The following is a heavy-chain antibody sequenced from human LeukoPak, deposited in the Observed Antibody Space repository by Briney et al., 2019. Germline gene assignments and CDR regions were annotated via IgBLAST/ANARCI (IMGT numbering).Heavy chain of an antibody. D-gene: IGHD3-10*01. CDR3: AKDRHGSGSYYNA. Sequence: PGGSLRLSCAASGFTFSSYAMSSVRQAPGKGLEWVSAISGSGGSTYYADSVKGRFTISRDNSKNTLYLQMNSLRAEDTAVYYCAKDRHGSGSYYNAWGQGTLVTVSS. CDR1: GFTFSSYA. V-gene: IGHV3-23*01. CDR2: ISGSGGST. J-gene: IGHJ5*02.